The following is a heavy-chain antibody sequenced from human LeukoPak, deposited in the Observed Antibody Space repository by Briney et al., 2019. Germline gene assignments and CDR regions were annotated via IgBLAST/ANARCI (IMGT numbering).Heavy chain of an antibody. Sequence: ASVKVSCKVSGYTLTELSMHWVRQAPGKGLEWMGGFDPEDGETIYAQKFQGRVTMTEDTSTDSAYMELSSLRSEDTAVYYCATDLGEDWNPEGARVDPWGQGTLVTVSS. J-gene: IGHJ5*02. CDR1: GYTLTELS. V-gene: IGHV1-24*01. CDR2: FDPEDGET. CDR3: ATDLGEDWNPEGARVDP. D-gene: IGHD1-1*01.